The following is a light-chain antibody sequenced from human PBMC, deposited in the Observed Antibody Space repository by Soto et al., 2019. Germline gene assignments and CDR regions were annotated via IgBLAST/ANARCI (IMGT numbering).Light chain of an antibody. CDR1: SSDVGSYNL. Sequence: SALTQPASVSGSPVQSITISCTGTSSDVGSYNLVSWYQQHPGKAPKLMIYEGSKRPSGVSNRFPGSKSGNTASLTISGLQAEDEADYYCCSYAGIYVFGTGTKVT. CDR2: EGS. V-gene: IGLV2-23*01. CDR3: CSYAGIYV. J-gene: IGLJ1*01.